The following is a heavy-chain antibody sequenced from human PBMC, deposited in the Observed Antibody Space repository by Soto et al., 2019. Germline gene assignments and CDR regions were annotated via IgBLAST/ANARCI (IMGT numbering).Heavy chain of an antibody. V-gene: IGHV3-23*01. CDR3: EKDYCIAEAGKNWFDP. CDR2: ISGSGGST. Sequence: GSLRLSCAASGFTFSSYAMSWVRQAPGKGLEWVSAISGSGGSTYYADSVKGRFTISRDNSKNTLYLQMNSLRAEDTAVYYCEKDYCIAEAGKNWFDPWGQGNLVTVSS. CDR1: GFTFSSYA. J-gene: IGHJ5*02. D-gene: IGHD6-13*01.